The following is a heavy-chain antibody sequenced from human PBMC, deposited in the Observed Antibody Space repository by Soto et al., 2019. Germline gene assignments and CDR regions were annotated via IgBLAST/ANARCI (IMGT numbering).Heavy chain of an antibody. CDR3: VTATTFDHYYVLDV. CDR2: ISSSSSII. CDR1: GFIFRGYS. V-gene: IGHV3-48*02. D-gene: IGHD4-17*01. Sequence: GESLKISCAASGFIFRGYSMNWVRQAPGKGLEWVSYISSSSSIIKYAESVKGRFTVSRDNAKNSLFLQMNSLRDVDTAVYYCVTATTFDHYYVLDVWGQGTTVTVSS. J-gene: IGHJ6*02.